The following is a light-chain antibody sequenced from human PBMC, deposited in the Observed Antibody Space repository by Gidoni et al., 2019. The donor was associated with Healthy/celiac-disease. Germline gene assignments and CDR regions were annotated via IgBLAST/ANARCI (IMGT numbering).Light chain of an antibody. CDR1: QSVSSSY. CDR3: QQYGSSPWT. Sequence: EILLTQSPGTLSLSPGERATLSCRASQSVSSSYLAWYQQKPGQAHRLLISGASSRATGIPDRFSGSGSGTDFTLTISRLEPEDFAVYYCQQYGSSPWTFGQGTKVEIK. J-gene: IGKJ1*01. CDR2: GAS. V-gene: IGKV3-20*01.